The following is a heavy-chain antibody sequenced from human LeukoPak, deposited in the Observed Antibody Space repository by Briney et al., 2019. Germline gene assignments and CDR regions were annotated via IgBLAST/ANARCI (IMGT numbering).Heavy chain of an antibody. D-gene: IGHD2-21*02. J-gene: IGHJ4*02. V-gene: IGHV5-51*01. Sequence: GESLKISCEGSGYSFSNYWIGWVRPMPGKGPEWMGIIYPGDYETRYSPPFQGLLTISVDTSISTAYRQWSSLKASDTAMYYCAIPPGYCGNDCSFDHWGQGTLVTVSS. CDR3: AIPPGYCGNDCSFDH. CDR1: GYSFSNYW. CDR2: IYPGDYET.